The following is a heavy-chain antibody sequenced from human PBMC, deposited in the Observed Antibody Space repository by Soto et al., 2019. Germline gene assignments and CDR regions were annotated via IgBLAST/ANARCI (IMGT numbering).Heavy chain of an antibody. D-gene: IGHD1-26*01. CDR3: ARLFCSTDTCDSWFDP. J-gene: IGHJ5*02. V-gene: IGHV5-10-1*01. CDR1: GYTFTTFW. Sequence: GESLKISCTGFGYTFTTFWISWVRQMPGKGLEWMGRIDPRDSQTNYSPSFQGHVTISVDKSVSTAYLQWDSLKASDTAMYYCARLFCSTDTCDSWFDPWGQGTLVTVSS. CDR2: IDPRDSQT.